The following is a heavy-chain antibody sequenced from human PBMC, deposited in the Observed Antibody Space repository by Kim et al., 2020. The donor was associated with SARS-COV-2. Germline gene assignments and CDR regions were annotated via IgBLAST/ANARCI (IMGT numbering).Heavy chain of an antibody. J-gene: IGHJ6*02. CDR3: TTDPPGTAMVPYYYYGMDV. D-gene: IGHD5-18*01. CDR1: GFTFSNAW. CDR2: IKSKTDGGTT. Sequence: GGSLRLSFASSGFTFSNAWMSWVRQAPGKGLEWVGRIKSKTDGGTTDYAAPVKGRFTISRDDSKNTLYLQMNSLKTEDTAVYYCTTDPPGTAMVPYYYYGMDVWGQGTTVTVSS. V-gene: IGHV3-15*01.